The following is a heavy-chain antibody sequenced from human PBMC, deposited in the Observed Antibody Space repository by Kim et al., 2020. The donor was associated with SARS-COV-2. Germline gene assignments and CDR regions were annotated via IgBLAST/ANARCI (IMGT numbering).Heavy chain of an antibody. J-gene: IGHJ4*02. CDR3: STGMVTMRDTTQIDS. CDR2: IKSKTDGGTT. D-gene: IGHD5-18*01. Sequence: GGSLRLSCAASGFIFTNAWMNWVRQAPGKGLEWVGHIKSKTDGGTTDYAAPVEGRFTITRDDSKNTVYLQMKSLKTEDTAVYYCSTGMVTMRDTTQIDSWGQGTLVTVSS. V-gene: IGHV3-15*01. CDR1: GFIFTNAW.